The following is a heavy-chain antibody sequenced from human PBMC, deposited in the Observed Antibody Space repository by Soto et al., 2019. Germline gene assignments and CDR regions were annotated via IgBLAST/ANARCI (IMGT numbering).Heavy chain of an antibody. J-gene: IGHJ4*02. CDR2: ISGSGGST. Sequence: GGSLRLSCAASGFTFSSYAMSWVRQAPGKGLEWVSAISGSGGSTYYADSVKGRFTISRDNSKNTLYLQMNSLRAEDTAVYYCAKYRRYDYFGAADYWGQGTLVTVSS. CDR1: GFTFSSYA. D-gene: IGHD5-12*01. CDR3: AKYRRYDYFGAADY. V-gene: IGHV3-23*01.